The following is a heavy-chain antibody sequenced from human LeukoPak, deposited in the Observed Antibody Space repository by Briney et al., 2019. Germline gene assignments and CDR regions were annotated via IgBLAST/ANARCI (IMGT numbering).Heavy chain of an antibody. CDR1: GFTFSSYA. V-gene: IGHV3-30-3*01. CDR2: ISYDGSNK. J-gene: IGHJ6*02. D-gene: IGHD2-21*02. Sequence: GRSLRLSCAASGFTFSSYAMHWVRQAPGKGLEWVAVISYDGSNKYYADSVKGRFTISRDNSKNTLYLQMNSLRAEDTAVYYCARDCGGDCYLRHYYYGMDVWGQGTTVTVSS. CDR3: ARDCGGDCYLRHYYYGMDV.